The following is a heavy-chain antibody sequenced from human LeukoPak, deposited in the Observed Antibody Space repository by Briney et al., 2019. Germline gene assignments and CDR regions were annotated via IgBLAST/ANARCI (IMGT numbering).Heavy chain of an antibody. CDR3: ARLTVLDY. J-gene: IGHJ4*02. D-gene: IGHD1-20*01. CDR2: ISSSGSYI. V-gene: IGHV3-21*01. Sequence: GGSLRLSCAASAFTFSSYSMNWVRQAPGKGLEWVSSISSSGSYIYYADSVKGRFTISRDNAKNSLYLQMNSLRAEDTAVYYCARLTVLDYRGQGTLVTVSS. CDR1: AFTFSSYS.